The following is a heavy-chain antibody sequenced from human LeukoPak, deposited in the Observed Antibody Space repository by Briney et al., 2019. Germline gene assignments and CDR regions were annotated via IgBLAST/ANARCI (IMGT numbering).Heavy chain of an antibody. D-gene: IGHD6-13*01. V-gene: IGHV4-34*01. CDR3: ARDLGEYSSSLSFDY. Sequence: PSETLSLTCAVYGGSFSGYYWSWIRQPPGKGLEWIGEINHSGSTNYNPSLKSRVTISVDTSKNQFSLKLSSVTAADTVVYYCARDLGEYSSSLSFDYWGQGTLVTVSS. J-gene: IGHJ4*02. CDR2: INHSGST. CDR1: GGSFSGYY.